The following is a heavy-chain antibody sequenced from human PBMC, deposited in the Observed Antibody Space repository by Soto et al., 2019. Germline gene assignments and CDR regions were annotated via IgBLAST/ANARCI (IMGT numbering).Heavy chain of an antibody. Sequence: PGGSLRLSCAASGFTFSRSTMHWVRQAPGKGLEWVAVISYDGSNKYYADSVKGRFTISRDNSKNTLYLQMNSLRAEDTAVYYCARDDYGGFHDAFDTWGQGSMVTVSS. V-gene: IGHV3-30-3*01. CDR2: ISYDGSNK. CDR1: GFTFSRST. CDR3: ARDDYGGFHDAFDT. J-gene: IGHJ3*02. D-gene: IGHD4-17*01.